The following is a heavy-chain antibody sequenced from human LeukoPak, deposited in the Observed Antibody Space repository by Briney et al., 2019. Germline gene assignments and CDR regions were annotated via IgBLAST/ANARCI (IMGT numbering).Heavy chain of an antibody. CDR2: ISSSSSYI. CDR3: ASGADYYFYMDV. D-gene: IGHD3-16*01. CDR1: GFTFSNYT. Sequence: PGGSLRLSCAASGFTFSNYTMNWVRQAPGRGLEWVSCISSSSSYIYYADSVKGRFTISRDNAKNSLYLQMNSLRVEYTAVYYCASGADYYFYMDVWAKGTTVTISS. J-gene: IGHJ6*03. V-gene: IGHV3-21*01.